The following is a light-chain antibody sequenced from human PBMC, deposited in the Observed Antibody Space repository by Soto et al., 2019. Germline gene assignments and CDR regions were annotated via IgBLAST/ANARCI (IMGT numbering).Light chain of an antibody. CDR1: KNINTW. V-gene: IGKV1-12*01. CDR2: AAS. CDR3: QQANSFPFT. J-gene: IGKJ4*01. Sequence: DIQMTQSPSTLSASVGDRVTITCRASKNINTWVAWYQQKPGKAPKLLIYAASSLQSGVPSRFSGSGSGTDFTLTISSLQPEDFATYFCQQANSFPFTFGGGTKVDIK.